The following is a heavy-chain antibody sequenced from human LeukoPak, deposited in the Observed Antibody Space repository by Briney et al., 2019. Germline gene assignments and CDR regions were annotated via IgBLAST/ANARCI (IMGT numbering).Heavy chain of an antibody. CDR1: GFTVSSNY. V-gene: IGHV3-53*01. Sequence: GGSLRLSCAASGFTVSSNYMSWVRQAPGKGLEWVSVIYSGGSTYYADSVKGRFTISRDNSKNTLYLQMNSLRVEDTAVYYCARDAPFRLHGYGMDVWGQGTTVTVSS. CDR3: ARDAPFRLHGYGMDV. D-gene: IGHD4-11*01. CDR2: IYSGGST. J-gene: IGHJ6*02.